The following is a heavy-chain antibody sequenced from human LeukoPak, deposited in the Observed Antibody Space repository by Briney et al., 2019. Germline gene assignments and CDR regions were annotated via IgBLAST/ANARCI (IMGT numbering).Heavy chain of an antibody. CDR1: GFTFSSYW. V-gene: IGHV3-7*01. CDR2: INQDGSEQ. J-gene: IGHJ4*02. Sequence: GGSLRLSCVASGFTFSSYWMSWVRQAPGKGLEWVANINQDGSEQYYVDSVKGRITISRDNAKNSLYLQMNGLRAEDTAVYYCARDKIVGATFFDYWGQGTLVTVSS. D-gene: IGHD1-26*01. CDR3: ARDKIVGATFFDY.